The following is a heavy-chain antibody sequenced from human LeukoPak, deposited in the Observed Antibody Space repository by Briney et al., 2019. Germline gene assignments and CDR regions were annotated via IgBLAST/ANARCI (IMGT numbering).Heavy chain of an antibody. D-gene: IGHD2-15*01. J-gene: IGHJ6*03. CDR2: VYYTGIT. CDR1: GDSMISYY. V-gene: IGHV4-59*01. Sequence: KPSETLSLTCTVSGDSMISYYWSWIRQPPGKGLEWIGYVYYTGITNYDPSLRSRVIISVDTSRNQFSLGLKSVTAADTAVYYCARLLPNTLPGLPYNYHYLDVWGKGTTVTVSS. CDR3: ARLLPNTLPGLPYNYHYLDV.